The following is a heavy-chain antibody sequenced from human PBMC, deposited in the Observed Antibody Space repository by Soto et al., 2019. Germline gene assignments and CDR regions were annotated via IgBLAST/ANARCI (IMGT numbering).Heavy chain of an antibody. J-gene: IGHJ4*02. CDR2: INAGNGNT. CDR3: ARGEFLSYDDY. V-gene: IGHV1-3*01. Sequence: QVLLLQAGAEVKKPGASVTVSCKASGYTFTSYAMHWVRQAPGQRLEWMGWINAGNGNTKYSQKFQGRVTITRDTSASTAYMELSSLRSEDTAVYYCARGEFLSYDDYWGQGTLVTVSS. D-gene: IGHD3-16*01. CDR1: GYTFTSYA.